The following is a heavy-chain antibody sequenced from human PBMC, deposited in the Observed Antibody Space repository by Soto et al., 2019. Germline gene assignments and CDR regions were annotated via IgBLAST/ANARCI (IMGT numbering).Heavy chain of an antibody. CDR1: GFTFSSYA. J-gene: IGHJ3*02. CDR2: ISGSGGST. Sequence: GGSLRLSCAASGFTFSSYAMSWVRQAPGKGLEWVSAISGSGGSTYYADSVKGRFTISRDNSKNTLYLQMNSLRAEDTAVYYCATSPPYYDILTGYFNSDAFDIWGQGTMVTVSS. V-gene: IGHV3-23*01. CDR3: ATSPPYYDILTGYFNSDAFDI. D-gene: IGHD3-9*01.